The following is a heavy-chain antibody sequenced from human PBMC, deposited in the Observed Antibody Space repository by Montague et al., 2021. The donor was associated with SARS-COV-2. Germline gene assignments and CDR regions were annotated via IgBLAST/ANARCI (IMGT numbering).Heavy chain of an antibody. D-gene: IGHD3-3*01. CDR2: IYYSGST. CDR3: AGDPWRITIFGVVTRYGMDV. V-gene: IGHV4-61*01. CDR1: GGSVSSGSYY. Sequence: SETLSLTRIVSGGSVSSGSYYWSWIRQPPGKGLEWIGYIYYSGSTNYNPSLKSRVTISVDTSKNQFSLKLSSVTAADTAVYYCAGDPWRITIFGVVTRYGMDVWGRGTTVTVSS. J-gene: IGHJ6*02.